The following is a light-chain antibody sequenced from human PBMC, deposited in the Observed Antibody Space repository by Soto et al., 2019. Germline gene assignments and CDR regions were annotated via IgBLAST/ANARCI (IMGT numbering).Light chain of an antibody. V-gene: IGLV4-69*01. CDR2: LNSDGSH. J-gene: IGLJ2*01. CDR3: QIWATGYVV. Sequence: QLVLTQSPSASASLGASVKLTCTLSSGHSSYAIAWHQQQPEKGPRYLMKLNSDGSHTKGDGIPDRFSGSTSGAERYLTISSLQSEDEADYYCQIWATGYVVFGGGTKLTVL. CDR1: SGHSSYA.